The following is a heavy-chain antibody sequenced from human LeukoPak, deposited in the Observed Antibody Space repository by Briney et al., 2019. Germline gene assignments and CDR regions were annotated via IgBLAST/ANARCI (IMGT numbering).Heavy chain of an antibody. CDR1: GFTVSSNY. D-gene: IGHD3-22*01. J-gene: IGHJ3*02. Sequence: GGSLRLPCAASGFTVSSNYIYWVRQAPGKGLEWVSVIYSGGNTYYADSVKGRFTISRDNSKNTVFLQMNSLRAEDTAVYYCARHSDSRAFPDYDAFDIWGQGTMVTVSS. V-gene: IGHV3-53*01. CDR3: ARHSDSRAFPDYDAFDI. CDR2: IYSGGNT.